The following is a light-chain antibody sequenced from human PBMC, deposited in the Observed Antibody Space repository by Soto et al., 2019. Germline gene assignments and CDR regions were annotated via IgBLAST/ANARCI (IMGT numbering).Light chain of an antibody. CDR1: QSVSSD. Sequence: EIVLTQSPGTLSLSPGASSTLSGTPSQSVSSDLAWYHQKPGRAPRLLIYGASSRDTGIPARFSGSGSGTEFTLTISSLQSEDCAIYYCQQYHTWPITFGGGTKVDIK. CDR3: QQYHTWPIT. CDR2: GAS. V-gene: IGKV3-15*01. J-gene: IGKJ4*01.